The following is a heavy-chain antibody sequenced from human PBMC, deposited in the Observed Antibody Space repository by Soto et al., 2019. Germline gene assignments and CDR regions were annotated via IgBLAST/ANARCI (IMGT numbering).Heavy chain of an antibody. V-gene: IGHV1-69*01. J-gene: IGHJ4*02. D-gene: IGHD4-17*01. CDR3: ARYNYGDYGTFDY. CDR1: GGTFSSYA. CDR2: IIPIFGTA. Sequence: QVQLVQSGAEVKKPGASVKVSCKASGGTFSSYAISWVRQAPGQGLEWRGGIIPIFGTANYAQKFQGRVTITADESTSTAYRELSSLRSEDTAVYYCARYNYGDYGTFDYWGQGTLVTVSS.